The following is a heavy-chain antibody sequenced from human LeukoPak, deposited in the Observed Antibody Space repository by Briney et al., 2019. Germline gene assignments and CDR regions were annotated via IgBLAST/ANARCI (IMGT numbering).Heavy chain of an antibody. Sequence: PSGTLSLTCSVSGGSISTFYWNWIRQPPGKGLEWIGNIFYSGSTNCNPSLMSRVTISVDTSKNQFSLKLTSVTTADTAVYYCARSSFGYEISTGYYPRVLDYWGQGTLLTVSS. V-gene: IGHV4-59*01. CDR2: IFYSGST. D-gene: IGHD3-9*01. CDR1: GGSISTFY. J-gene: IGHJ4*02. CDR3: ARSSFGYEISTGYYPRVLDY.